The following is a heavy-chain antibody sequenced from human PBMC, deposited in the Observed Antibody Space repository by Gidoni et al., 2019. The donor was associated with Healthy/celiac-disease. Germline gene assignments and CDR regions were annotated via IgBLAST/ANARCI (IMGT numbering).Heavy chain of an antibody. D-gene: IGHD5-18*01. CDR2: IHHSGST. CDR3: ARGLGYSYGIYYYGMDV. Sequence: QVQLQQWGAGLLKPSETMSRTCAVYGGSFSGYDWSWIRQPPGKGLEWIGEIHHSGSTNSNPSLKSRVTISVATSKNQFSLKLSSVTAADTAVYYCARGLGYSYGIYYYGMDVWGQGTTVTVSS. CDR1: GGSFSGYD. J-gene: IGHJ6*02. V-gene: IGHV4-34*01.